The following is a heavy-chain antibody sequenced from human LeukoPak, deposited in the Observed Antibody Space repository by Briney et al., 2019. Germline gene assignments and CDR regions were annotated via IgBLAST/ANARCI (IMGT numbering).Heavy chain of an antibody. D-gene: IGHD4-23*01. CDR1: GGSISSYY. CDR2: IYYSGST. J-gene: IGHJ4*02. Sequence: PSETLSLTCTVSGGSISSYYWSWIRQPPGKGLEWIGYIYYSGSTNYNPSLKSRVTISVDTSKNQFSLKLRSVTAADTAVYYCARSAAVNSFSDYWGQGTLVTVSS. CDR3: ARSAAVNSFSDY. V-gene: IGHV4-59*08.